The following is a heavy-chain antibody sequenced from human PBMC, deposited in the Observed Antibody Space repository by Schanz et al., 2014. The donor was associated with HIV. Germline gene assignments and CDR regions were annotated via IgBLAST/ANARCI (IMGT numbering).Heavy chain of an antibody. D-gene: IGHD3-3*01. CDR2: FIPVFGTT. CDR3: ARGECDFWSGYCPHFHYFDLDV. CDR1: GGTFMTYA. J-gene: IGHJ6*02. V-gene: IGHV1-69*06. Sequence: QVQLVQSGAEVKKPGASVKVSCKASGGTFMTYAISWVRQAPGQGLEWMGGFIPVFGTTNYAQKFQGRVTITADKSTSTAYMELSSLRSEDTAVYYCARGECDFWSGYCPHFHYFDLDVWGPGTSVTVSS.